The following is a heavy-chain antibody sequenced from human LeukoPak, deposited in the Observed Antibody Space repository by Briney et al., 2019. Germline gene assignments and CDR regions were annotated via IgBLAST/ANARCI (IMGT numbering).Heavy chain of an antibody. V-gene: IGHV1-2*04. CDR1: GYTFTGYY. CDR2: INPNSGGT. Sequence: ASVTVSCKASGYTFTGYYMHWVRQAPGQGLEWMGWINPNSGGTNYAQKFQGWVTMTRDTSISTAYMGLSRLRSDDTAVYYCARGDSDSWYPLHYWGQGTLVTVSS. D-gene: IGHD6-13*01. CDR3: ARGDSDSWYPLHY. J-gene: IGHJ4*02.